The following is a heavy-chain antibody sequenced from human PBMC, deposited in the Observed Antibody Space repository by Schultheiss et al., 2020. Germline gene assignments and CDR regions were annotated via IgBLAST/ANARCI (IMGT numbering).Heavy chain of an antibody. D-gene: IGHD5-12*01. CDR1: GFTFSYYN. Sequence: GSLRLSCGASGFTFSYYNMTWIRQAPGKGLEWIGSIYHSGSTYYNPSLKSRVTISVDTSKNQFSLKLSSVTAADTAVYYCARQVATSYNWFDPWGQGTLVTVSS. J-gene: IGHJ5*02. CDR2: IYHSGST. V-gene: IGHV4-38-2*01. CDR3: ARQVATSYNWFDP.